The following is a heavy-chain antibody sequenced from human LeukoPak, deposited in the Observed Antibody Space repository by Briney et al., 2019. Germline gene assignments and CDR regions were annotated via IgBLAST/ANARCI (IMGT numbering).Heavy chain of an antibody. CDR1: RYTSTTYG. D-gene: IGHD2-15*01. CDR2: ISAYNGNT. CDR3: ARGYCSGGSCYYFDY. J-gene: IGHJ4*02. V-gene: IGHV1-18*01. Sequence: ASLKDSCKASRYTSTTYGISWGRQAPGQGGEWMGWISAYNGNTHYTQKLQGRVTMTTDTSTSTAYMELKSLRSDDTAVYYCARGYCSGGSCYYFDYWGQGTLVTVSS.